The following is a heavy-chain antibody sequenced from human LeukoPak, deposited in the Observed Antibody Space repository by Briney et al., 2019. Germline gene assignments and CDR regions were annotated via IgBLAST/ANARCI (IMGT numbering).Heavy chain of an antibody. CDR2: ISYDGSSK. Sequence: PGGSLRLSCAASGFSFSTYAMHWVRQAPGKGLEWVAVISYDGSSKYYADSVKGRFTISRDNSKNTLYLQMNSLRVEDTAVYYCAKDYYDSAFDIWGQGTAVTVSS. CDR1: GFSFSTYA. V-gene: IGHV3-30*14. CDR3: AKDYYDSAFDI. J-gene: IGHJ3*02. D-gene: IGHD3-22*01.